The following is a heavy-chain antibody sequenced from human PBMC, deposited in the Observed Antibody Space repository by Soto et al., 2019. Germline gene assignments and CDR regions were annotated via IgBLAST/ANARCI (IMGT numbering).Heavy chain of an antibody. CDR1: GFTFDYYW. Sequence: EVQLVESGGGLVQPGESLRLSCAASGFTFDYYWMHWVRQAPGKGLVWVSGVHSDGTTTTYADSVKGRFTISRDNARNTVSLQMSRLRAEDTAIYYCARGDRGGFDLWGHGTVVTVSS. V-gene: IGHV3-74*01. CDR2: VHSDGTTT. CDR3: ARGDRGGFDL. D-gene: IGHD3-10*01. J-gene: IGHJ3*01.